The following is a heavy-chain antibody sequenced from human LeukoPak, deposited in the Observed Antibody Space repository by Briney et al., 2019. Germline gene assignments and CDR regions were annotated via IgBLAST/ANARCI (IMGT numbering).Heavy chain of an antibody. CDR3: ARDRYSSGEFNY. Sequence: GGSLRLSCAASGFTLSSNYMSWVRQAPGKGLEWVSVIYSGGSTYYADSVKGRFTISRDNSKNTLYLQMNSLRAEDTAVYYCARDRYSSGEFNYWGQGTLVTVSS. CDR2: IYSGGST. V-gene: IGHV3-66*02. CDR1: GFTLSSNY. J-gene: IGHJ4*02. D-gene: IGHD6-19*01.